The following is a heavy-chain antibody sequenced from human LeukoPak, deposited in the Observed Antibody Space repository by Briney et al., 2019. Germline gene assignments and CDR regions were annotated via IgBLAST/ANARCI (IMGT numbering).Heavy chain of an antibody. V-gene: IGHV3-23*01. CDR1: GFTFSSYE. Sequence: GGSLRLSCAASGFTFSSYEMNWVRQAPGKGLEWVSASSGSGGNTYYADSVKGRFTISRDNSKNTLYLQMNSLRAEDTAVYYCAKGKYNPGSYYWYYFDYWGQGTLVTVSS. CDR3: AKGKYNPGSYYWYYFDY. J-gene: IGHJ4*02. CDR2: SSGSGGNT. D-gene: IGHD1-26*01.